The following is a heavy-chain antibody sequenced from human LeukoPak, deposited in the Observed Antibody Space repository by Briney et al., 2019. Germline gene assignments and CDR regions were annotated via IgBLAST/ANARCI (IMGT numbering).Heavy chain of an antibody. CDR2: INSDGRTT. Sequence: GGSLRLSCAASGFTFSSYWMDWVRQAPGEGLMWVSGINSDGRTTTYADSVKGRFTMSRDNAKNSLYLQMNSLTAEYMAMYYCAKDASGYARSPCDYWGQVTLVTVSS. J-gene: IGHJ4*02. CDR3: AKDASGYARSPCDY. D-gene: IGHD3-9*01. V-gene: IGHV3-74*01. CDR1: GFTFSSYW.